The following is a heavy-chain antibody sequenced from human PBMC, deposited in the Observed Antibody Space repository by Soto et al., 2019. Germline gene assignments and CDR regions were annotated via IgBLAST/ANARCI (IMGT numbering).Heavy chain of an antibody. V-gene: IGHV1-69*02. J-gene: IGHJ4*02. CDR2: IIPILGIA. CDR3: ARGPSARYYYDSSGYCDY. CDR1: GGTFSSYT. D-gene: IGHD3-22*01. Sequence: SVKVSCKASGGTFSSYTISWVRQAPGQGLEWMGRIIPILGIANYAQKFQGRVTITADKSTSTAYMELSSLRSEDTAVYYCARGPSARYYYDSSGYCDYWGQGTLVTVSS.